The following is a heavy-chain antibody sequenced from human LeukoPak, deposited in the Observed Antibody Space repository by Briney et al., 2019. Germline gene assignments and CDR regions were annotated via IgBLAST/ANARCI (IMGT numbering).Heavy chain of an antibody. V-gene: IGHV3-7*05. D-gene: IGHD3-10*01. J-gene: IGHJ5*02. CDR2: INQDGSQK. CDR3: ARFRYYYISGRGWFDP. Sequence: PGGSLRLSCAASGFTFSSYQMSWVRQAPGKGLECVANINQDGSQKYSVDSAKGRVTTSRDDAKNSLYLQMDSLRAEDTAVYYCARFRYYYISGRGWFDPWGQGTLVTVSS. CDR1: GFTFSSYQ.